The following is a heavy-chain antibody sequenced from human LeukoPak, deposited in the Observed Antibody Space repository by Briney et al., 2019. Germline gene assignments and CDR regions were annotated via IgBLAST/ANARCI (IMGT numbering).Heavy chain of an antibody. CDR3: ARFGYSGWNLEY. D-gene: IGHD5-12*01. V-gene: IGHV3-7*01. CDR1: GFTFSSYE. J-gene: IGHJ4*02. Sequence: GGSLRLSCAAPGFTFSSYEMNWVRQAPGKGLEWVANINQGGSVKYYVDSVKGRFTISRDDAKSSLYVQMNSLRDEDTAVYYCARFGYSGWNLEYWGQGTLVTVSS. CDR2: INQGGSVK.